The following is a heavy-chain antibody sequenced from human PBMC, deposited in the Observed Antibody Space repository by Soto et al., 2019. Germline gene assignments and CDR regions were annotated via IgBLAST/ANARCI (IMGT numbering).Heavy chain of an antibody. CDR2: MNPNSGNT. V-gene: IGHV1-8*01. Sequence: ASVKVSFKASGYTFTSYDINWVRQATGQGLEWMGWMNPNSGNTGYAQKFQGRVTMTRNTSISTAYMELSSLRSEDTAVYYCASVSIAAPTNAFDIWGQGTMVTVSS. D-gene: IGHD6-6*01. J-gene: IGHJ3*02. CDR3: ASVSIAAPTNAFDI. CDR1: GYTFTSYD.